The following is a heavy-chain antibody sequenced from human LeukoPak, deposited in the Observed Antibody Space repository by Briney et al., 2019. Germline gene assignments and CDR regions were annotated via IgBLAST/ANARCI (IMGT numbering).Heavy chain of an antibody. CDR3: ARGVSSSWALY. J-gene: IGHJ4*02. V-gene: IGHV4-59*01. CDR1: GGSISSYY. Sequence: SETLSLTCTVSGGSISSYYWSWIRQPPGKGLEWIGYIYYSGSTNYNPSLKSRVTISVDTSKNQFSLKLSSVTAADTAVYYCARGVSSSWALYWGQGTLVTVSS. D-gene: IGHD6-13*01. CDR2: IYYSGST.